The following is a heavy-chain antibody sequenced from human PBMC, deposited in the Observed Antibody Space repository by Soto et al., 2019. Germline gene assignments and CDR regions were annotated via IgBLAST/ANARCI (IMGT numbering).Heavy chain of an antibody. CDR3: ARASSGYYPYFDY. D-gene: IGHD3-22*01. J-gene: IGHJ4*02. CDR2: INPSGGST. Sequence: ASVKVSCKASGYTFTSYYMHWVRQAPGQGLEWMGIINPSGGSTSYAQKFQGRVTMTRDTSTSTVYMDLSSLSSEDTAVYYCARASSGYYPYFDYWGQGTPVTVSS. CDR1: GYTFTSYY. V-gene: IGHV1-46*01.